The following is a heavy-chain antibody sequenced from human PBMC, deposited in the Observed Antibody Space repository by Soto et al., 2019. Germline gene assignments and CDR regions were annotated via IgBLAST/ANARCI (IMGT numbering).Heavy chain of an antibody. Sequence: EVQLLESGGGLVQPGGSLRLSCAASGFTFSSYAMSWVRQAPGKGLEWVSAISGSGGSTYYAYSVKGLFTISRDNSKETLYLQMNSLRAENTAVYYCGNEHAQYSSSYSGGYWGQGTLVTVSS. J-gene: IGHJ4*02. CDR2: ISGSGGST. CDR1: GFTFSSYA. CDR3: GNEHAQYSSSYSGGY. V-gene: IGHV3-23*01. D-gene: IGHD6-6*01.